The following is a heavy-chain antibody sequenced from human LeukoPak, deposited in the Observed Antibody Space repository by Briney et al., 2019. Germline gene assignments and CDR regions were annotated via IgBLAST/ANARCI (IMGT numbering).Heavy chain of an antibody. Sequence: GGSLRLSCAASGFTFSSYAMHWVRQAPGKGLEWVAVISYDGSNKYYADSVKGRFTISRDNSKNTLYLQMNSLRAEDTAVYYCARDLGVYGDYPDYWGQGTLVTVSS. V-gene: IGHV3-30-3*01. D-gene: IGHD4-17*01. CDR1: GFTFSSYA. CDR2: ISYDGSNK. CDR3: ARDLGVYGDYPDY. J-gene: IGHJ4*02.